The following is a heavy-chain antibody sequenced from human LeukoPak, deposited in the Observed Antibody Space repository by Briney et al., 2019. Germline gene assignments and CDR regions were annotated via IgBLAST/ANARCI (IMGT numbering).Heavy chain of an antibody. CDR1: GGSFSGYY. CDR3: ARAHDYGDYVRAFDI. J-gene: IGHJ3*02. D-gene: IGHD4-17*01. V-gene: IGHV4-34*01. CDR2: INHSGST. Sequence: PSETLSLTCAVYGGSFSGYYWSWIRQPPGKGLEWIGEINHSGSTNYNPSLKSRVTISVDTSKNQFSLKLSSVTAADTAVYYCARAHDYGDYVRAFDIWGQGTMVTVSS.